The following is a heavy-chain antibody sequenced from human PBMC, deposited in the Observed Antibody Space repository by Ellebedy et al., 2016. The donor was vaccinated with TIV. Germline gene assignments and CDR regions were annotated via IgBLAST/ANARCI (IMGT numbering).Heavy chain of an antibody. CDR3: AKFHGDYHPYYLDF. Sequence: PGGSLRLSCVASGFTFRKYAMTWVRQAPGQGLEWVAAISGSGVSTYYADSVKGRFTISRDTSTSSLYLQMNSLRAGDTAIYYCAKFHGDYHPYYLDFWGQGTVVIVSS. CDR2: ISGSGVST. J-gene: IGHJ4*03. D-gene: IGHD4-17*01. V-gene: IGHV3-23*01. CDR1: GFTFRKYA.